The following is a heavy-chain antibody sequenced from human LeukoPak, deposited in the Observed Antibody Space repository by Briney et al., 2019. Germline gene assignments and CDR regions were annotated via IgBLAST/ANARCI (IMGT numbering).Heavy chain of an antibody. CDR1: GFTFNTFK. Sequence: PGGSLRLSRAVSGFTFNTFKMNWVRQAPGKGLEWVSSITSGGDYIYYADSVKGRFTTSRDNAKNSLSLQLNSLRVEDTAVYYCARGHYDVLAASYKWTPDYWGQGTLVTVSS. V-gene: IGHV3-21*01. CDR3: ARGHYDVLAASYKWTPDY. CDR2: ITSGGDYI. D-gene: IGHD3-9*01. J-gene: IGHJ4*02.